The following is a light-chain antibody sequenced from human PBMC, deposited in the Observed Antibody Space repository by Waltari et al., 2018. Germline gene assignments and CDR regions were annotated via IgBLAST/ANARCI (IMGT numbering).Light chain of an antibody. CDR3: QQRGKWVT. CDR2: DAS. Sequence: EIVLTQSPATLSLSPGERATLSCKASQTVSNYLAWYQQKPGQAPRLLIYDASNRATGIPARCSGSGSGTDFTLTISSVAPEDFAVYYCQQRGKWVTFGGGTK. CDR1: QTVSNY. J-gene: IGKJ4*01. V-gene: IGKV3-11*01.